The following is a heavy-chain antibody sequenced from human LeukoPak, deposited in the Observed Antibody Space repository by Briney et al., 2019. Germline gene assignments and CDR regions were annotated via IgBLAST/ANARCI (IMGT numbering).Heavy chain of an antibody. J-gene: IGHJ4*02. CDR2: ISSSSSYI. V-gene: IGHV3-21*04. CDR1: GFTFSSYS. Sequence: PGGSLRLSCAASGFTFSSYSMNWVRQAPGKGLEWVSSISSSSSYIYYADSVKGRFTISRDNAKNSLYLQMKSLRADDTAVYYCAKVATGYSSSWYFGSYFDYWGQGTLVTVSS. D-gene: IGHD6-13*01. CDR3: AKVATGYSSSWYFGSYFDY.